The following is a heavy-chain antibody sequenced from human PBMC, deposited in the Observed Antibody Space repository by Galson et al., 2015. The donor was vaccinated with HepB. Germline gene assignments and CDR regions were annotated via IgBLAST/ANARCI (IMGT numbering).Heavy chain of an antibody. CDR3: ARGSYYYDSSGYPIPLAY. CDR1: GYTFTSYD. CDR2: MNPNSGNT. J-gene: IGHJ4*02. V-gene: IGHV1-8*01. D-gene: IGHD3-22*01. Sequence: SVKVSCKASGYTFTSYDINWVRQATGQGLEWMGWMNPNSGNTGYAQKFQGRVTMTRNTSISTAYMELSSLRSEDTAVYYCARGSYYYDSSGYPIPLAYWGQGTLVTVSS.